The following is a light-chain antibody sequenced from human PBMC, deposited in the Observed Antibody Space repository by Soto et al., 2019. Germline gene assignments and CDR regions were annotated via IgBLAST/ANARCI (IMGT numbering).Light chain of an antibody. J-gene: IGKJ1*01. V-gene: IGKV3-15*01. Sequence: EIVMTQSPATLSVSQGDRATLSCRASQSISSNLAWYQQKPGQAPRLLMFRTSSRATGFPARFSGSGSGTEFNLTISSLQSEDFGVYYCQQYNNWPPWTFGQGTKV. CDR1: QSISSN. CDR3: QQYNNWPPWT. CDR2: RTS.